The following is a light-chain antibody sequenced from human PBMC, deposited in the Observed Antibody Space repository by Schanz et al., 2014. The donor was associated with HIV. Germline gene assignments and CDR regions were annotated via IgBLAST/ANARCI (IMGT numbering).Light chain of an antibody. Sequence: QSVLTQPPSLSGAPGQRVSLSCNGSSSNIGAGYDVHWYQQFPGTAPRLLIFDDNSRPSGVPDRFSGSKSGTSASLAISGLQSEDEADYYCAAWDDSLNGWVFGGGTKLTVL. CDR3: AAWDDSLNGWV. CDR1: SSNIGAGYD. J-gene: IGLJ2*01. CDR2: DDN. V-gene: IGLV1-40*01.